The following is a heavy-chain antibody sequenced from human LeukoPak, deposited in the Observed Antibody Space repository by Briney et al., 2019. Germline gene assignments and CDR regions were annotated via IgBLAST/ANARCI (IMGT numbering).Heavy chain of an antibody. CDR3: AKRAVAGTGRGFDI. D-gene: IGHD6-19*01. V-gene: IGHV3-23*01. CDR2: ISGSGDST. J-gene: IGHJ3*02. Sequence: PGGSLRLSCAASGFTFSSCAMNWVRQAPGKGLEWVSLISGSGDSTDYADSVKGRFTISRDNSKNTLYLQINSLRADDTAVYYCAKRAVAGTGRGFDIWGQGTMVTVSS. CDR1: GFTFSSCA.